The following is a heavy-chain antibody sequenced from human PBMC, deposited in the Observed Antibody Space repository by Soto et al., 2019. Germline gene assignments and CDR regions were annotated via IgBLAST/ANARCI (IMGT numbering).Heavy chain of an antibody. Sequence: KSGPTLVNPTQTLTLTCTFSGFSLRTTGVGVGWIRQPPGKAPEWLALIYWDDAKRYNPSLQSRLTITKDTSKNHVVLIMTNVDPVDTATYYCSHRQGRAKMTEQIYWLDPWGQGILVTVSS. CDR2: IYWDDAK. V-gene: IGHV2-5*02. CDR3: SHRQGRAKMTEQIYWLDP. CDR1: GFSLRTTGVG. J-gene: IGHJ5*02. D-gene: IGHD1-26*01.